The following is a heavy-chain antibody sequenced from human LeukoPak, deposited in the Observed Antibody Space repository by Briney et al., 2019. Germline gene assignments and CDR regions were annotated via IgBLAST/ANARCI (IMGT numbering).Heavy chain of an antibody. CDR2: IIPIFGTA. J-gene: IGHJ4*02. D-gene: IGHD4-17*01. V-gene: IGHV1-69*05. CDR3: ARNYGVIPRYFDY. CDR1: GGTFSSYA. Sequence: KVSCKASGGTFSSYAISWVRQAPGQGLEWMGGIIPIFGTANYAQKFQGRVTMTRDTSTSTVYMELSSLRSEDTAVYYCARNYGVIPRYFDYWGQGTLVTVSS.